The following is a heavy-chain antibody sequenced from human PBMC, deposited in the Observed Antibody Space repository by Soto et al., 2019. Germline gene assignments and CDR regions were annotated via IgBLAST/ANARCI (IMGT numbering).Heavy chain of an antibody. V-gene: IGHV1-69*08. CDR3: VRDSPIGSTYSGYDGIHS. J-gene: IGHJ4*02. CDR2: IIPLLDIA. CDR1: GGTFSNDI. Sequence: QVQLVQSGAEVKKPGSSVKVSCKASGGTFSNDIITWVQQAPGQGLEWMGRIIPLLDIANYAQKCQGRATITADKSTSPAYMELTSLRSEDTAVYYCVRDSPIGSTYSGYDGIHSWGQGTLVTVSS. D-gene: IGHD5-12*01.